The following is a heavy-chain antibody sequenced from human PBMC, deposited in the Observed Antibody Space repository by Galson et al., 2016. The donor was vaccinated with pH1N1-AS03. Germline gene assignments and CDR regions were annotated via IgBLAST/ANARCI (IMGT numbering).Heavy chain of an antibody. CDR1: GYTFSTYG. CDR3: ARDRGFRPDTFDI. J-gene: IGHJ3*02. D-gene: IGHD2-15*01. CDR2: ISGYDDDT. Sequence: SVKVSCKASGYTFSTYGVSWVRQAPGQGLEWMGWISGYDDDTNYAQNVAGRVTMTTDKSTSTVYMELRSLRSDDTAGYYCARDRGFRPDTFDIWGRGTWVTVSS. V-gene: IGHV1-18*04.